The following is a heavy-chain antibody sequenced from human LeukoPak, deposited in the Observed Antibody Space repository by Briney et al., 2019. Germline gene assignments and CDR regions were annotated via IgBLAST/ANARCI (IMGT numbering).Heavy chain of an antibody. V-gene: IGHV4-59*01. CDR1: GGSITSYY. Sequence: SETLSLTCTVSGGSITSYYWSWIRQPPGKGLEYIGYIYYSGSSDYNPSLKGRVTISVDTSKNQFSLKLNSVTAADTAVYYCASILYGANGFDFWGQGILVTVSS. D-gene: IGHD4/OR15-4a*01. CDR3: ASILYGANGFDF. J-gene: IGHJ4*02. CDR2: IYYSGSS.